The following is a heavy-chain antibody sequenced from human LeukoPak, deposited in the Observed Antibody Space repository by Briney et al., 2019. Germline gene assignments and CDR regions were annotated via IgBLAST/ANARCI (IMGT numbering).Heavy chain of an antibody. D-gene: IGHD4-23*01. CDR3: ARLLDYGGNSVAFDI. CDR2: IYYSGST. V-gene: IGHV4-39*01. Sequence: PSETLSLTCTVSGGSLSSSSYYWGWIRQPPGKGLVGIGSIYYSGSTYYNPSLKRRVTISVDTSKNQFSLMLSSVTAADTAVYYCARLLDYGGNSVAFDIWGQGTMVTVSS. CDR1: GGSLSSSSYY. J-gene: IGHJ3*02.